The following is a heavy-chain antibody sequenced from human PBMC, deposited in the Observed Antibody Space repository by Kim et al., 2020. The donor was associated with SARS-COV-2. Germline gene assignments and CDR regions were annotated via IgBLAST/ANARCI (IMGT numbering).Heavy chain of an antibody. V-gene: IGHV4-34*01. Sequence: SQTLSLTCAVYGGSFSGYYWSWIRQPPGKGLEWIGEINHSGSTNYNPSLKSRVTISVDTSKNQFSLKLSSVTAADTAVYYCARREYGDYGSDYWGQGTL. D-gene: IGHD4-17*01. CDR3: ARREYGDYGSDY. CDR1: GGSFSGYY. J-gene: IGHJ4*02. CDR2: INHSGST.